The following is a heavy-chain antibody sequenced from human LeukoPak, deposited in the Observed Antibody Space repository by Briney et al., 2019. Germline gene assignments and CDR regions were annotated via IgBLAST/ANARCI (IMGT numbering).Heavy chain of an antibody. Sequence: SETLSLTCAVYGGTFSGYYWGWIRQPPGKGLEWIGSIYYSGSTYYNPSLKSRVTMSVDTSKNPFSLKLSSVTAADTAVYYCARDLGYYGSGIYGGDRFDPWGQGTLVTVSS. D-gene: IGHD3-10*01. J-gene: IGHJ5*02. CDR1: GGTFSGYY. CDR3: ARDLGYYGSGIYGGDRFDP. CDR2: IYYSGST. V-gene: IGHV4-34*01.